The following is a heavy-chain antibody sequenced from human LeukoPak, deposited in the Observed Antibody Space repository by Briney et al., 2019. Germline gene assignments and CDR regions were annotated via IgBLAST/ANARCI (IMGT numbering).Heavy chain of an antibody. CDR2: VSDTGST. CDR3: ERTTTTFDD. J-gene: IGHJ4*01. D-gene: IGHD1-1*01. V-gene: IGHV4-59*01. Sequence: SETLSLTCTVSGGSINNYWSWIRQPPGKGLEWIGYVSDTGSTNYNPSLKSRVTISVDTSKNQFYLKLTSVTAADTAVYYCERTTTTFDDWGHGTLVTVSS. CDR1: GGSINNY.